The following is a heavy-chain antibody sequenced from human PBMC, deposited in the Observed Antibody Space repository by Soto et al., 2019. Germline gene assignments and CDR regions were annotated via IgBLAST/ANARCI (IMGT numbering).Heavy chain of an antibody. D-gene: IGHD2-21*02. CDR1: GDTFTDYY. CDR3: ARGGHVVVVTAALDY. CDR2: VNPSGGHT. V-gene: IGHV1-46*01. J-gene: IGHJ4*02. Sequence: QVQLVQSGAKVKKPGASVKVSCKASGDTFTDYYIHWVRQAPGQGLEWMGTVNPSGGHTTYAQHFLGRGTMTRDTSTSPLYMELTSLTSEDTAVYYCARGGHVVVVTAALDYWGQGTLVTVSS.